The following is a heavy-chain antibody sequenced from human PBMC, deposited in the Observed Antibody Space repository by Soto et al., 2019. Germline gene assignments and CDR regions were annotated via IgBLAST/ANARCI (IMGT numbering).Heavy chain of an antibody. V-gene: IGHV3-53*01. J-gene: IGHJ4*02. CDR3: VTGPSDHKLRLVQWPYGDY. D-gene: IGHD3-3*01. CDR2: IYSGHTT. Sequence: GGSLRLSCVASGFIVSSNQMSWVRQAPGKGLEWVSVIYSGHTTYYADSVEGRFTISRDDSKNTLYLQMNSLSVEDTAVYYCVTGPSDHKLRLVQWPYGDYWGQGPMVTVSS. CDR1: GFIVSSNQ.